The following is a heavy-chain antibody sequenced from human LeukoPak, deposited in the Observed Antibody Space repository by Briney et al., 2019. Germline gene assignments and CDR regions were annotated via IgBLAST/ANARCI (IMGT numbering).Heavy chain of an antibody. CDR3: ARLEGYSYGLFDY. V-gene: IGHV4-59*08. CDR2: IYYSGST. Sequence: PSETLSLTCTVSGGSISSYYWSWIRQPPGKGLEWIGYIYYSGSTNYNPSLKSRVTISVDTSKNQFSLKLSSVTAADTAVYYCARLEGYSYGLFDYWGQGTLVTVSS. J-gene: IGHJ4*02. CDR1: GGSISSYY. D-gene: IGHD5-18*01.